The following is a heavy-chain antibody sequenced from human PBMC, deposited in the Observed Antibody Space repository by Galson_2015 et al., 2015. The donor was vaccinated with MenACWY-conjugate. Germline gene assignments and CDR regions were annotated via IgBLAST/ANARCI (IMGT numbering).Heavy chain of an antibody. CDR1: GFSFSSHW. V-gene: IGHV3-74*01. Sequence: SLRLSCAASGFSFSSHWVHWVRQAPGKGLVWVSGIRADGSTTSYADSVKGRFTISRDNAKNTLYLQMNSLRAEDTAVYYCARPFGVATDFDSWGQGTLVSVSS. CDR2: IRADGSTT. CDR3: ARPFGVATDFDS. D-gene: IGHD3-3*01. J-gene: IGHJ4*02.